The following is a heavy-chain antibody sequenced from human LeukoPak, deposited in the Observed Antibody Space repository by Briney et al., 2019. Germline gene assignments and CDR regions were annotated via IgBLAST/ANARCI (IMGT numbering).Heavy chain of an antibody. D-gene: IGHD6-6*01. CDR2: IKSKAAGGTA. J-gene: IGHJ6*02. Sequence: GGSLRLSCAASGFTFSDAWMNWVRQAPGKGLEWVGLIKSKAAGGTANCTAPVKGRFTISRDDSKNTLYLQMNSLKTEDTAVYYCTTDPEEYSSSSFLYYYGMDVWGQGTTVTVSS. V-gene: IGHV3-15*07. CDR1: GFTFSDAW. CDR3: TTDPEEYSSSSFLYYYGMDV.